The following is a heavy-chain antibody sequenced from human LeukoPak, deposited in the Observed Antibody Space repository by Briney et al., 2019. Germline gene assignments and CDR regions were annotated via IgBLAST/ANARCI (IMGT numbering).Heavy chain of an antibody. Sequence: PGGSLRLSCAASGFTFSSYAMHWVRQAPGKGLEWVAVISYDGSNKYYADSVKGRFTISRDNSKNTLYLQMNSLRAEDTAVYYCARDGPLGDTRNAYYYYYGMDVWGQGTTVTVSS. J-gene: IGHJ6*02. V-gene: IGHV3-30*04. CDR1: GFTFSSYA. CDR3: ARDGPLGDTRNAYYYYYGMDV. D-gene: IGHD1-1*01. CDR2: ISYDGSNK.